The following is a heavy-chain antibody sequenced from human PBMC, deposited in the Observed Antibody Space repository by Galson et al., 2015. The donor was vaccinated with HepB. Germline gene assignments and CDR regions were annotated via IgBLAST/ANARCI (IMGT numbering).Heavy chain of an antibody. Sequence: SLRLSCAASGFTFSNYGMHWVRQAPGKGLHWVAVISYDGSNKYYADSVKGRFTISRDNSKNTLYLQMNSLRAEDTALYYCAKDPYLYSALAGTMAGFDYWGQGTLVTVSS. J-gene: IGHJ4*02. V-gene: IGHV3-30*18. D-gene: IGHD6-19*01. CDR3: AKDPYLYSALAGTMAGFDY. CDR1: GFTFSNYG. CDR2: ISYDGSNK.